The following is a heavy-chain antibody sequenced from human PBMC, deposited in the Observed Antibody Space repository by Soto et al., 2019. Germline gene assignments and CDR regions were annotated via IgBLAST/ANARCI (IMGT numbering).Heavy chain of an antibody. Sequence: GESLKISCTGVGYSFTSYWIGWVRQMPGKGLEWMGIIYPGDSDTRYSPSFQGQVTISADKSISTVYLQWSSLKASDTAMYYCARGYCTTNICDPWFDPWGQGTLVTVS. D-gene: IGHD2-8*01. J-gene: IGHJ5*02. V-gene: IGHV5-51*01. CDR1: GYSFTSYW. CDR3: ARGYCTTNICDPWFDP. CDR2: IYPGDSDT.